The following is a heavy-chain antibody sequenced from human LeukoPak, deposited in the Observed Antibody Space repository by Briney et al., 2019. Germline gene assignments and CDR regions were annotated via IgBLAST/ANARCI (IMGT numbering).Heavy chain of an antibody. CDR2: IGAGGTFT. CDR1: GFTFSSYA. Sequence: GRSHRPACTPSGFTFSSYATNSVRHAPGKGLESVSGIGAGGTFTYYADSVKGRFTIFRDNSRNTLYLQMNSLRADDTAVYYCARDLDYTSYGYYFDYWGRGTLVTVSS. CDR3: ARDLDYTSYGYYFDY. J-gene: IGHJ4*02. D-gene: IGHD4-11*01. V-gene: IGHV3-23*01.